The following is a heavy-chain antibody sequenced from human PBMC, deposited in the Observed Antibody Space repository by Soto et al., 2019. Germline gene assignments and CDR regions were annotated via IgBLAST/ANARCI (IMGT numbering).Heavy chain of an antibody. V-gene: IGHV4-59*01. D-gene: IGHD2-2*01. CDR1: GGSISSYY. CDR3: ARNCISTSCHYYYGMDV. CDR2: IYYSAST. Sequence: LSLTCTVSGGSISSYYWSWIRQPPGKGLEWIGYIYYSASTNYNPSLKSRVTISVDTSKNQFSLKLSSVTAADTSVYYCARNCISTSCHYYYGMDVWGQGTTVTVSS. J-gene: IGHJ6*02.